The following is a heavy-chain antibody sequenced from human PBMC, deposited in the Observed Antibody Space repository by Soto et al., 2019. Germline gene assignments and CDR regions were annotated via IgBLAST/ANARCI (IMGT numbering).Heavy chain of an antibody. J-gene: IGHJ6*02. Sequence: QMKLVGSGGGVVQPWRSLRLSCVASGFTFTSSSMHWVRQAPGKGLEWVAFVSIDGNTKYYADSVKGRFTVSRDNSKNTVFLQINSLRPEDTALYYCASDPLHCNSVLCRMNGMHVWGQGTTVTVSS. CDR2: VSIDGNTK. CDR1: GFTFTSSS. D-gene: IGHD2-2*01. CDR3: ASDPLHCNSVLCRMNGMHV. V-gene: IGHV3-30*01.